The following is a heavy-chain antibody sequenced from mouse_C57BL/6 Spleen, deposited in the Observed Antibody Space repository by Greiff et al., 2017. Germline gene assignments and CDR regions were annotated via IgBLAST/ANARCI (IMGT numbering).Heavy chain of an antibody. CDR1: GYTFTTYP. CDR3: ARSYYYGSRGYAMDY. D-gene: IGHD1-1*01. Sequence: VQLQQSGAELVKPGASVTMSCKASGYTFTTYPIEWMKQNHGKSLEWIGNFHPYNDDTKYNEKFKGKATLTVEKSSSTAYLELSRLTSDDSAVYYCARSYYYGSRGYAMDYWGQGTSVTVSS. V-gene: IGHV1-47*01. J-gene: IGHJ4*01. CDR2: FHPYNDDT.